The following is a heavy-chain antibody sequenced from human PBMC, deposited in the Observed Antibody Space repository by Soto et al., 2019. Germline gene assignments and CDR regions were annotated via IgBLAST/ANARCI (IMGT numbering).Heavy chain of an antibody. CDR3: ARGPKGWSSGYLDY. CDR2: IYYSGST. CDR1: GGSVSSGSYD. D-gene: IGHD3-22*01. J-gene: IGHJ4*02. V-gene: IGHV4-61*01. Sequence: QVQLQESGPGLVKPSETLSLTCTVSGGSVSSGSYDWSWMRQPPGKGLEWIGYIYYSGSTNYNPPLKSRVNISVDTSKNQFSLKLSSVTAADTAVYYCARGPKGWSSGYLDYWGQGTLVTVSS.